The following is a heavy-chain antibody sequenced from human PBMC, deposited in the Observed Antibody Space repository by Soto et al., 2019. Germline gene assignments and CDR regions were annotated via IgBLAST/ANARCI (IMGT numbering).Heavy chain of an antibody. D-gene: IGHD5-18*01. CDR2: IYYSGST. CDR3: ARGGSYGQTFDY. J-gene: IGHJ4*02. Sequence: PSETLSLTCTVSGGSISSGDYYWSWIRQPPGKGLEWIGYIYYSGSTYYNPSLKSRVTISVDTSKNQFSLKLSSVTAADTAVYYCARGGSYGQTFDYWGQGTLVTVSS. V-gene: IGHV4-30-4*01. CDR1: GGSISSGDYY.